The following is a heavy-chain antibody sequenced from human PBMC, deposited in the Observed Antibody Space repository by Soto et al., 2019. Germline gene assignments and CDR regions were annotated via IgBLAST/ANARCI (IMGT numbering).Heavy chain of an antibody. J-gene: IGHJ4*02. CDR2: ISYDGSHK. CDR1: GFNFSTYG. D-gene: IGHD6-19*01. V-gene: IGHV3-30*18. Sequence: HVQLVESGGGVVQPGRSLRLSCAVSGFNFSTYGMHWVRQAPGKGLEWVAVISYDGSHKAFADSVKGRIAISRDNSKNTLFLQMNSLREEDTAVYCCAKDIVKTSSGPADWGQGTLVTVSS. CDR3: AKDIVKTSSGPAD.